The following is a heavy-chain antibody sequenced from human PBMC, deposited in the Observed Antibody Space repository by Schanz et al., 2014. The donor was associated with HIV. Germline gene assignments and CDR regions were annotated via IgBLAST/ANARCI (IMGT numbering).Heavy chain of an antibody. CDR1: GFSLSCCG. CDR3: ARGGLQWHPEWFDY. V-gene: IGHV3-33*01. D-gene: IGHD4-4*01. Sequence: QVQLVESGGGVVQPGRSLNLSCAASGFSLSCCGMHWVRQAPGKGLEWVAVIWDDGSSKYYADSVKGRFTISRDNSKNTLYLQMNSLRVEDTAVYYCARGGLQWHPEWFDYWGQGTLVSVSS. CDR2: IWDDGSSK. J-gene: IGHJ4*02.